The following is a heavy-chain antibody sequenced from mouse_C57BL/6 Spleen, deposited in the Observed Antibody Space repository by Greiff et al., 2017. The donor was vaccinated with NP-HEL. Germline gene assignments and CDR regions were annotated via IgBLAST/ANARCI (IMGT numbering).Heavy chain of an antibody. CDR1: GYSITSGYY. CDR3: ASYSNYPYYAMDY. D-gene: IGHD2-5*01. Sequence: EVQLQESGPGLVKPSQSLSLTCSVTGYSITSGYYWNWIRQFPGNKLEWMGYISYDGSNNYNPSLKNRISITRDTSKNQFFLKLNSVTTEDTATYYCASYSNYPYYAMDYWGQGTSVTVSS. V-gene: IGHV3-6*01. CDR2: ISYDGSN. J-gene: IGHJ4*01.